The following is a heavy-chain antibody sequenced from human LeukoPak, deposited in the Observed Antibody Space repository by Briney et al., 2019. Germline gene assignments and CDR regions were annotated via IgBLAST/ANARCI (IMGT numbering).Heavy chain of an antibody. J-gene: IGHJ6*02. D-gene: IGHD6-13*01. Sequence: SETLSLTCTVSGVSINSHCWSWIRQPPGKGLECNGYVYYSGSTNYNPSLKSRVTISVDTSKSQFSLKLSSVTAADTAVYYCARLGIVRQLDFYYYGMDVWGQGTTVTVSS. CDR3: ARLGIVRQLDFYYYGMDV. V-gene: IGHV4-59*08. CDR2: VYYSGST. CDR1: GVSINSHC.